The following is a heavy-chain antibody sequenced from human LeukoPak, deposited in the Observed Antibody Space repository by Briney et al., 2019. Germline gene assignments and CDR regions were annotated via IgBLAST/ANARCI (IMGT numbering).Heavy chain of an antibody. J-gene: IGHJ6*02. CDR2: IIPIFGTA. CDR3: ARLPLRSIAVGYYGMDV. V-gene: IGHV1-69*13. CDR1: GGTFISYA. D-gene: IGHD6-6*01. Sequence: SVKVSCKASGGTFISYAISWVRQAPGQGLEWMGGIIPIFGTANYAQKFQGRVTITADESTSTAYMELSSLRSEDTAVYYCARLPLRSIAVGYYGMDVWGQGPTVTVSS.